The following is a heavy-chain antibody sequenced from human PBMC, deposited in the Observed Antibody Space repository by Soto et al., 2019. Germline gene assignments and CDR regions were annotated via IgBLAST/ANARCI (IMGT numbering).Heavy chain of an antibody. CDR3: AASIFYYGMDV. J-gene: IGHJ6*02. CDR1: GYTFTNYW. V-gene: IGHV5-51*01. Sequence: GESLKISCKGSGYTFTNYWIGWVRQMPGKGPEWMGIIYPGDSDTKYNPSFQGQVTISADKSITTTYLQWSSLKASDTAIYYCAASIFYYGMDVWVQVTTVTVSS. CDR2: IYPGDSDT.